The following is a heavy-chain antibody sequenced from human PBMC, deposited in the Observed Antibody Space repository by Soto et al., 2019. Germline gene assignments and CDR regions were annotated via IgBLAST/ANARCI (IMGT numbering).Heavy chain of an antibody. J-gene: IGHJ6*02. D-gene: IGHD3-10*01. V-gene: IGHV1-69*13. CDR3: ARDYRDYGSGSYPLPLMDV. CDR1: GGTFSSYA. CDR2: IIPIFGTA. Sequence: ASVKVSCKASGGTFSSYAISWVRQAPGQGLEWMGGIIPIFGTANYAQKFQGRVTITADESTSTAYMELSSLRSEDTAVYYCARDYRDYGSGSYPLPLMDVWGQGTTVTVSS.